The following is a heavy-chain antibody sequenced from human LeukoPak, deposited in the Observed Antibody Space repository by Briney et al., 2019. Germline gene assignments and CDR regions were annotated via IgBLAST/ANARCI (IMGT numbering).Heavy chain of an antibody. J-gene: IGHJ4*02. CDR3: TTRSPARYCSDGACYSSADY. Sequence: GGSLRLSRAASGFTFSSYWMSWIRQAPGKGLEWVSYISSSGSTIYYADSVKGRFTISRDNAKNSLYLQMNSLTTEDTAMYYCTTRSPARYCSDGACYSSADYWGQGTLVTVSS. CDR1: GFTFSSYW. V-gene: IGHV3-11*01. D-gene: IGHD2-15*01. CDR2: ISSSGSTI.